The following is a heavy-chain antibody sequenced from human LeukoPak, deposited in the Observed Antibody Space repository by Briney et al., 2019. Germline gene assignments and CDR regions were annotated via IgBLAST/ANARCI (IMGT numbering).Heavy chain of an antibody. CDR3: ARDTFPWALFDP. J-gene: IGHJ5*02. CDR1: GYSISSGYY. CDR2: ISESGST. Sequence: PSETLSLTCTVSGYSISSGYYWGWIRQPPGKGLEWIGSISESGSTYYNPSLKSLVTISVDTSKNQFSLKLSSVTAADTAVYYCARDTFPWALFDPWGQGTLVTVSS. V-gene: IGHV4-38-2*02. D-gene: IGHD3-16*01.